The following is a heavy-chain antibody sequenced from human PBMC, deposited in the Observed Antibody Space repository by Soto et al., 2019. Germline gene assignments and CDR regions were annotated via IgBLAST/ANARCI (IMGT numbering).Heavy chain of an antibody. CDR3: AREPFLEWLLSPKTLDY. V-gene: IGHV3-21*01. CDR1: GFTFSSYS. Sequence: GGSLRLSCAASGFTFSSYSMNWVRQAPGKGLEWVSSISSSSSYIYYADSVKGRFTISRDNAKNSLYLQMNSLRAEDTAVYYCAREPFLEWLLSPKTLDYWGQGTLVTVSS. CDR2: ISSSSSYI. D-gene: IGHD3-3*01. J-gene: IGHJ4*02.